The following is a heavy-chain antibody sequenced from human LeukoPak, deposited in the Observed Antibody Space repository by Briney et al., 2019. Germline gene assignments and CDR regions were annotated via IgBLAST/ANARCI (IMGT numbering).Heavy chain of an antibody. V-gene: IGHV1-2*02. D-gene: IGHD3-10*01. CDR1: GYTFTGYY. Sequence: ASVKVSCKASGYTFTGYYMQWVRQAPGQGFEWMGWINPNSGDTNYAQNFQGRVTMTRDTSISTVYMELSRLRYDDTAVYYCARGLLWFGELGYWDQGTLVTVSS. CDR2: INPNSGDT. J-gene: IGHJ4*02. CDR3: ARGLLWFGELGY.